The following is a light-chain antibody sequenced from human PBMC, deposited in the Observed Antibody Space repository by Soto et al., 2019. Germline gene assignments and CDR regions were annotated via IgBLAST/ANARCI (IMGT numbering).Light chain of an antibody. J-gene: IGKJ2*01. V-gene: IGKV1-5*01. CDR1: QSISSW. Sequence: DIQMTQFPSTLSASVGDRITITCRASQSISSWLAWYQQKAGKAPKVLIYDASRLESGVPSRFSGSGSGTEFTLPISSLQPDDFATYHCQQYSHLSTFGQGTKLEIK. CDR2: DAS. CDR3: QQYSHLST.